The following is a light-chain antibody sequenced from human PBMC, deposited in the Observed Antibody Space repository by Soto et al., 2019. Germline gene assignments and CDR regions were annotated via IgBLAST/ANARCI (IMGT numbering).Light chain of an antibody. V-gene: IGLV2-8*01. CDR3: SSYAGTHIV. CDR2: EVT. Sequence: QSALPQPPSASGSPGESVTISCTGTSSDVGTYNSVSWYQQHPGKAPKLMMYEVTKRPAGVPDRFSGSKSGNTASLTVSGLQAEDEADYYCSSYAGTHIVFGIGTKVTVL. J-gene: IGLJ1*01. CDR1: SSDVGTYNS.